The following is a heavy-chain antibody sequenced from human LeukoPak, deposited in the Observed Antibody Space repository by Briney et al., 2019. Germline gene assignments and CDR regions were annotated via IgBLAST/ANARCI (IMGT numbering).Heavy chain of an antibody. V-gene: IGHV3-21*01. J-gene: IGHJ6*03. CDR2: ISSSSSYI. D-gene: IGHD6-13*01. CDR1: GGSISSYY. CDR3: ARDGSSSWYVYYYMDV. Sequence: ETLSLTCTVSGGSISSYYWSWIRQPPGKGLEWVSSISSSSSYIYYADSVKGRFTISRDNAKNSLYLQMNSLRAEDTAVYYCARDGSSSWYVYYYMDVWGKGTTVTVSS.